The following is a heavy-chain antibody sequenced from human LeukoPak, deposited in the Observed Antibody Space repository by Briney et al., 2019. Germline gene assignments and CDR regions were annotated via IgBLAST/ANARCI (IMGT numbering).Heavy chain of an antibody. Sequence: PGGSLRLSCAASGLTISNYWMHWVRQVPGKGLVWVSRINSEGSSISYADSVKGRFTISRDDSKNTLYLQMNSLRAEDTAVYYCAKQGTSHGVVAATARRYYYYYMDVWGKGTTVTVSS. V-gene: IGHV3-74*01. CDR3: AKQGTSHGVVAATARRYYYYYMDV. D-gene: IGHD2-15*01. J-gene: IGHJ6*03. CDR2: INSEGSSI. CDR1: GLTISNYW.